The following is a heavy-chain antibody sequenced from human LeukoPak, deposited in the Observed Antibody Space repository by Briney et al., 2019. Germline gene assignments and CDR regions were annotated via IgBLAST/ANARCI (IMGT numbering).Heavy chain of an antibody. J-gene: IGHJ5*02. D-gene: IGHD6-13*01. Sequence: PSETLSLTCTVSGGSISSSSYYWGWIRQPPGKGLEWIGSIYYSGSTYYNPSLKSRVTISVDTSKNQFSLKLSSVTAADTAAYYCARHRGPIAADGWFDPWGQGTLVTVSS. CDR3: ARHRGPIAADGWFDP. V-gene: IGHV4-39*01. CDR2: IYYSGST. CDR1: GGSISSSSYY.